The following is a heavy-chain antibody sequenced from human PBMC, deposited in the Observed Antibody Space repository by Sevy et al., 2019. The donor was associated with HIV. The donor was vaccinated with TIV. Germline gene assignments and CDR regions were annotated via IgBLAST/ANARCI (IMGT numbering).Heavy chain of an antibody. D-gene: IGHD4-17*01. CDR1: GFTLGGNA. V-gene: IGHV3-23*01. CDR3: AKDILRWSFDY. J-gene: IGHJ4*02. Sequence: GGSLRLSCAASGFTLGGNAMAWVRQAPGKGLEWVSAIGGSDDRTDYADSVKGRFTISRDISKNTLYLQMNSLRVEDTAVYYCAKDILRWSFDYWGQGTLVTVSS. CDR2: IGGSDDRT.